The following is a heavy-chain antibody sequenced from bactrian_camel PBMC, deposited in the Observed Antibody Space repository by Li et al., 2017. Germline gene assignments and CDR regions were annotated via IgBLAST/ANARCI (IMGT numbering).Heavy chain of an antibody. CDR3: ATGAPGNSRYALDLRAYSY. Sequence: HVQLVESGGGSVQAGGSLTLSCVVRINTYTNNCMGWFRQVPGEQREGVAAVFPGAGVTYYADSVKGRFTISRDAKNNVVWLQMNHLKTEDTAIYTCATGAPGNSRYALDLRAYSYFGQGTQVTVS. CDR1: INTYTNNC. D-gene: IGHD3*01. J-gene: IGHJ4*01. CDR2: VFPGAGVT. V-gene: IGHV3S54*01.